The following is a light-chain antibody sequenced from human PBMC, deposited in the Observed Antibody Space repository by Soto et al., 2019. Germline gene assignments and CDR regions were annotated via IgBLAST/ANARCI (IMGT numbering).Light chain of an antibody. V-gene: IGLV1-44*01. CDR1: SSNIGGTNY. CDR2: SNN. Sequence: QSVLTQSPSASGTPGQRVFISCSGSSSNIGGTNYAYWYQQLPGAAPKLLMHSNNLRPSGVPERISGSKSGTSASLAINGLQSGDEADYYCGAWDESLNGYVFGTGTKVTVL. CDR3: GAWDESLNGYV. J-gene: IGLJ1*01.